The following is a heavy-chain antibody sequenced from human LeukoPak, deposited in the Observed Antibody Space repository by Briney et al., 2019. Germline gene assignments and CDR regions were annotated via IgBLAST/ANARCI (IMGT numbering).Heavy chain of an antibody. D-gene: IGHD2-15*01. V-gene: IGHV4-31*03. CDR1: GGSISSGGYD. CDR3: ARQILDCSGGSCSESWFDY. Sequence: SESLSLACSVAGGSISSGGYDWSWIRPHPGKGLEWIGYMYYSGSTYYKPSLNSRVTISVATSKNQFSLKLSSVTAADTAVYSCARQILDCSGGSCSESWFDYWGQGTLVTVSS. J-gene: IGHJ4*02. CDR2: MYYSGST.